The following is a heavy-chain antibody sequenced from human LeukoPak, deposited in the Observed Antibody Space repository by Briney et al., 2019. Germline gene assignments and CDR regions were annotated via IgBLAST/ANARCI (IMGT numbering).Heavy chain of an antibody. CDR2: IYYSGST. V-gene: IGHV4-39*07. D-gene: IGHD1-26*01. J-gene: IGHJ4*02. CDR1: GGSISSSSYY. CDR3: ARDRKWELRFDY. Sequence: SETLSLTCTVSGGSISSSSYYWGWIRQPPGKGLEWIGSIYYSGSTYYNPSLKSRVTISVDTSKNQFSLKLSSVTAADTAVYYCARDRKWELRFDYWGQGTLVTVSS.